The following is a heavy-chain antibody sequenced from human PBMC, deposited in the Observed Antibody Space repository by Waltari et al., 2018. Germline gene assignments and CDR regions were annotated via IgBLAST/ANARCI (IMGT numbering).Heavy chain of an antibody. CDR1: GFMFSRYS. J-gene: IGHJ4*02. CDR3: AKEGLGGDRQFDY. D-gene: IGHD2-21*02. V-gene: IGHV3-21*06. CDR2: ISGDNSYT. Sequence: EVQLVESGGGLVQPGGSLRRSCVASGFMFSRYSMNWVRLAPGKGLEWVSSISGDNSYTYYSGSVKGRFTISRDNAKNSLFLQMNGLRDEDTAIYYCAKEGLGGDRQFDYWGQGTLVSVPS.